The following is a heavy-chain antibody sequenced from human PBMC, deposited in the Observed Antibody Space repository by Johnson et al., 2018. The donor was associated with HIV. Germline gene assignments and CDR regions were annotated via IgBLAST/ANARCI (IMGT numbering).Heavy chain of an antibody. J-gene: IGHJ3*02. D-gene: IGHD6-13*01. CDR2: IGTAGDT. V-gene: IGHV3-13*01. Sequence: VQLVESGGGLVQPGGSLRLSCAASGFTFSDHWMQWVRQVPGKGLVWVSAIGTAGDTYYPGSVKGRFTISRDNAKNSLYLQMNSLRAEDTAFNYCARDRDSSSWYLAFDIWGQGTMVTVSS. CDR3: ARDRDSSSWYLAFDI. CDR1: GFTFSDHW.